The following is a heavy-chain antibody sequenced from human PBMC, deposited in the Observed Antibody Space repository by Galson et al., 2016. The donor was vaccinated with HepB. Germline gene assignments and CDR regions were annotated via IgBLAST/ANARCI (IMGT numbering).Heavy chain of an antibody. CDR3: AKRHEYCPPVGCSVDY. D-gene: IGHD2/OR15-2a*01. Sequence: SLRLSCAASGFTFSGYGMHWVRQAPGKGLEWVAADSMDGRRKFYADSVKGRFTISRDNSNNILFLQMDSLRPDDTAVYYCAKRHEYCPPVGCSVDYWGQGTLVSVSS. CDR1: GFTFSGYG. J-gene: IGHJ4*02. V-gene: IGHV3-30*18. CDR2: DSMDGRRK.